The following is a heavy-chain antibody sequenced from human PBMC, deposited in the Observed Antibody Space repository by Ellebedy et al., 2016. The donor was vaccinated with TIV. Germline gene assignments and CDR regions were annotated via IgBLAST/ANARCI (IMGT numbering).Heavy chain of an antibody. CDR2: INPNSGGT. Sequence: ASVKVSXXASGYTFTGYYMHWVRQAPGQGLEWMGWINPNSGGTNYAQKFQGRVTMTRDTSISTAYMELSRLRSDDTAVYYCARDPAYYDSSGGWFDPWGQGTLVTVSS. V-gene: IGHV1-2*02. J-gene: IGHJ5*02. CDR1: GYTFTGYY. D-gene: IGHD3-22*01. CDR3: ARDPAYYDSSGGWFDP.